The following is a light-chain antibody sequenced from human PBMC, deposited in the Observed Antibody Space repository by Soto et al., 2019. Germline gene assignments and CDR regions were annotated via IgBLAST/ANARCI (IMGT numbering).Light chain of an antibody. V-gene: IGKV3-20*01. CDR3: QQYGRA. CDR1: QSVSSSY. Sequence: EIVLTQSPGTLSLSLGERATLSCRASQSVSSSYLAWYQQKPGQAPRLLIYGASSRATGISDRFSGSGSGTDFTLTISRLEPEEFAVYYCQQYGRAFGQGTKVEIK. J-gene: IGKJ1*01. CDR2: GAS.